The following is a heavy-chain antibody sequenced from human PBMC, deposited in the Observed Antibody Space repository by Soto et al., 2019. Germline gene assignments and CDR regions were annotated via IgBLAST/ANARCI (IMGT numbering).Heavy chain of an antibody. D-gene: IGHD3-22*01. CDR3: ARYSPPKKSYDSNPGWFDP. V-gene: IGHV4-59*01. CDR1: GGSINNYY. J-gene: IGHJ5*02. Sequence: PSETLSLTCTVCGGSINNYYWTWIRQSPGRGLEWIGYVYYTGSTNYNPSLKSRVTMSLDTSRNQFSLSLSSVTAADTAIYFCARYSPPKKSYDSNPGWFDPWGQGTLVTVSS. CDR2: VYYTGST.